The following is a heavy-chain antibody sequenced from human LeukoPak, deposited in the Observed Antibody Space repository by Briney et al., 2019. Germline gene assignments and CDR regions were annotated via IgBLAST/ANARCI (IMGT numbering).Heavy chain of an antibody. D-gene: IGHD3-10*01. CDR2: MRYDGSNE. CDR3: AKDYYGSGSLFDY. Sequence: GGSLRLSCAASGCTFRTYGMHWVRQAPGKGLEWVAFMRYDGSNEYYADSVKGRFTISRDNSKNTLYLQMNSLRAEDTAVYYCAKDYYGSGSLFDYWGQGTLVTVSS. CDR1: GCTFRTYG. J-gene: IGHJ4*02. V-gene: IGHV3-30*02.